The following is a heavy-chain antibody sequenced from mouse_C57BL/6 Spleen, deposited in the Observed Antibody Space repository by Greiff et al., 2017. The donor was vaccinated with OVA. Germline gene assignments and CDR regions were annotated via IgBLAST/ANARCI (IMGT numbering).Heavy chain of an antibody. V-gene: IGHV1-64*01. Sequence: QVQLQQPGAELVKPGASVKLSCKASGYTFTSYWMHWVKQRPGQGLEWIGMIHPNSGSTNYNEKFKSKATLTVDKSSSTAYMQLSSLTSEDSAVYYCARGLLRYRGYFDYWGQGTTLTVSS. J-gene: IGHJ2*01. D-gene: IGHD1-1*01. CDR3: ARGLLRYRGYFDY. CDR2: IHPNSGST. CDR1: GYTFTSYW.